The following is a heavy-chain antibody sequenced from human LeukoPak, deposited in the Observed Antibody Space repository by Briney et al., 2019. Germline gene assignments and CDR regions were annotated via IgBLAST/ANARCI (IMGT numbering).Heavy chain of an antibody. CDR3: ARVRTEWYIDL. V-gene: IGHV3-7*01. D-gene: IGHD2-8*02. J-gene: IGHJ2*01. Sequence: GSLRLSCAASGFIFSPYWVTWVRQAPGMGLEWVANMKEDGGEKFYVDSVRGRFTISRDNAKDSLYLQMNSLRVEDTGVYYCARVRTEWYIDLWGRGTLVTVST. CDR2: MKEDGGEK. CDR1: GFIFSPYW.